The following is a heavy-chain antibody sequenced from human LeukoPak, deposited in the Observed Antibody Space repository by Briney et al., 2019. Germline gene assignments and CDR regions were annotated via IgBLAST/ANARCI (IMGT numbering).Heavy chain of an antibody. J-gene: IGHJ5*02. V-gene: IGHV3-48*01. D-gene: IGHD5-24*01. Sequence: PGGSLRLSCAASGFTFSSYSMNWVRQAPGQGLEWVSYIRSSSSTIYYADSVKGRFTISRDNAKNSLYLQMSSLRSEDTAVYYCAREGNTIQLSGLDPWGQGTLVTVSS. CDR3: AREGNTIQLSGLDP. CDR2: IRSSSSTI. CDR1: GFTFSSYS.